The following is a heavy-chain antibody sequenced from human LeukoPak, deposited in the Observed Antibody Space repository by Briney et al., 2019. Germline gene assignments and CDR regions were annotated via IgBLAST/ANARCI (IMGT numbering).Heavy chain of an antibody. CDR1: GHSFTDYG. CDR2: LNGDGSET. D-gene: IGHD3-3*01. J-gene: IGHJ4*02. V-gene: IGHV3-23*01. CDR3: SKGPGGFWDY. Sequence: GGSLRLSCAGSGHSFTDYGMGWVRQAPGRGLEWVSALNGDGSETYYADSAKGRFIISRDNSKRTLYLQMSSLRADDTAVYYCSKGPGGFWDYWGQGALVTVAS.